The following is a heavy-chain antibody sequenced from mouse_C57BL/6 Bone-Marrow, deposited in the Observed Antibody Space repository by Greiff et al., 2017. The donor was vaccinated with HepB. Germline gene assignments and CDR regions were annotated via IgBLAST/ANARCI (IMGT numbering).Heavy chain of an antibody. CDR1: GYTFTSYG. CDR3: ARRIYYYCSSAWFAY. V-gene: IGHV1-81*01. D-gene: IGHD1-1*01. CDR2: IYPRSGNT. J-gene: IGHJ3*01. Sequence: QVQLKQSGAELARPGASVKLSCKASGYTFTSYGISWVKQRTGQGLEWIGEIYPRSGNTYYNEKFKGKATLTADKSSSTAYMELRSLTSEDSAVYFCARRIYYYCSSAWFAYWGQGTLVTVSA.